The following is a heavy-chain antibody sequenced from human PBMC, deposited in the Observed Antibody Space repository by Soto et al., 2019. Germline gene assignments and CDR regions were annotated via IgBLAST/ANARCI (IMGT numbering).Heavy chain of an antibody. CDR1: GFTFSGYE. Sequence: GGTLCLSCAASGFTFSGYEMNWVRQAPGKGLEWVAYISSSGSTIYYAAPLKDRFTILRDNAKKLLDLQMSGLRIEATAYYYCARGQGEIIPRRSRGFIDHWGLGTLVTVSS. J-gene: IGHJ4*01. D-gene: IGHD2-21*01. V-gene: IGHV3-48*03. CDR2: ISSSGSTI. CDR3: ARGQGEIIPRRSRGFIDH.